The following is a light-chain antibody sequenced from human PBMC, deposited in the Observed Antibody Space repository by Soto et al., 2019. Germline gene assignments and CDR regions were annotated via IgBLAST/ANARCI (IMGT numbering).Light chain of an antibody. CDR3: ETWDSDTRV. CDR2: LDGSGSY. CDR1: SGHSTYI. Sequence: QSVLTQSSSASASLGSSVKLTCTLNSGHSTYIIAWHQHQPGKAPRYLMKLDGSGSYNKGSGVPDRFSGSSSGADRYLTISNLLSEDEAAYYCETWDSDTRVFGGGTKLTVL. V-gene: IGLV4-60*03. J-gene: IGLJ2*01.